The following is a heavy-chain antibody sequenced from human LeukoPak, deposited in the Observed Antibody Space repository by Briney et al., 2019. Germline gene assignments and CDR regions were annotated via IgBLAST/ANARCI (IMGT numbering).Heavy chain of an antibody. CDR3: ARNYD. Sequence: PGGSLRLSCAASGFTFSSNWMTWVRQAPGKGLEWVANINQDGSEKCYVDSVKGRFTISRDNAKNSLYLQMNSLRAEDTAVYYCARNYDWGQGTLVTVSS. J-gene: IGHJ4*02. CDR2: INQDGSEK. CDR1: GFTFSSNW. V-gene: IGHV3-7*04. D-gene: IGHD3-16*01.